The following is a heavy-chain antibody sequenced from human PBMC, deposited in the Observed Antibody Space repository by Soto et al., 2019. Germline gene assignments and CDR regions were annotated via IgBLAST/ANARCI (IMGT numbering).Heavy chain of an antibody. CDR3: ARGSTHYKMDV. Sequence: QVQLVQSGGEVRKPGASVKVSCKTSGYTFTNNGINWVRQAPGQGLEWMGWISGYNANTKYAQKFQGRVTLTTDTLTSTAFMELRSLRSGDTAVFYCARGSTHYKMDVWGQGTTVTVSS. CDR2: ISGYNANT. CDR1: GYTFTNNG. V-gene: IGHV1-18*04. D-gene: IGHD4-4*01. J-gene: IGHJ6*02.